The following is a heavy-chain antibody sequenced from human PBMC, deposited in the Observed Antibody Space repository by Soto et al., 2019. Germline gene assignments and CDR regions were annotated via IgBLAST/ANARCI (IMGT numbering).Heavy chain of an antibody. V-gene: IGHV3-15*07. CDR1: GFTFSHAW. CDR2: SKSISDGETT. CDR3: TRRIAVAGTYYFDY. Sequence: LLVESGGGFVQPGGSLSLSCVASGFTFSHAWMDWVRQAPGKGLEGVGRSKSISDGETTNYAASVAGRFTISRDDSKNTLLLHVNSLKTEDTGVYYCTRRIAVAGTYYFDYWGQGTLVTVSS. J-gene: IGHJ4*02. D-gene: IGHD6-19*01.